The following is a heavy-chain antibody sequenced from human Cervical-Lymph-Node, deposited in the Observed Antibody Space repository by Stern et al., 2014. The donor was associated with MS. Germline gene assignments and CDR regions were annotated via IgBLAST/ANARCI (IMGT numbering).Heavy chain of an antibody. Sequence: VQLVESGAEVKKPGASVKVSCQASGYTFTGYSMHWVRQAPGQGLEWMGWINPNSGGTNYAQKFQGWVTMTRDTSSSTAYMELSRLRSDDTAVYYCARDTVGATNAFDIWGQGTMVTVSS. J-gene: IGHJ3*02. CDR1: GYTFTGYS. CDR3: ARDTVGATNAFDI. V-gene: IGHV1-2*04. CDR2: INPNSGGT. D-gene: IGHD1-26*01.